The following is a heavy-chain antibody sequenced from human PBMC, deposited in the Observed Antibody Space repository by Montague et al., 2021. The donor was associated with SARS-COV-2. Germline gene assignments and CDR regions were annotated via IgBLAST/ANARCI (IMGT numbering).Heavy chain of an antibody. D-gene: IGHD3-10*01. J-gene: IGHJ6*02. CDR3: ARDQFTPELLWLGELYQNGMDV. V-gene: IGHV3-30-3*01. CDR2: ISYDGSNK. Sequence: SLRLSCAASGFTFSSYAMHWVRQAPGKGLEWVAVISYDGSNKYYADSVKGRFTISRDNSKNTLYLQMNSLRAEDTAVYYCARDQFTPELLWLGELYQNGMDVWGQGTTVTVSS. CDR1: GFTFSSYA.